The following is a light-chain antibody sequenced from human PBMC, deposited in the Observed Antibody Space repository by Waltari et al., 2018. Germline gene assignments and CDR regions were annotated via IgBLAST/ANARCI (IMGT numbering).Light chain of an antibody. J-gene: IGLJ1*01. V-gene: IGLV2-11*01. CDR2: DLT. CDR3: CSYADGNTYL. Sequence: QSALTQPRSVSGSPGQSVTISCTGTSSDVGGYMYVSWYQQRPGQAPKLLIYDLTYRPSGVPGRFSGSKSDNTASLTISGLQAEDEADYYCCSYADGNTYLFGTGTFVTVL. CDR1: SSDVGGYMY.